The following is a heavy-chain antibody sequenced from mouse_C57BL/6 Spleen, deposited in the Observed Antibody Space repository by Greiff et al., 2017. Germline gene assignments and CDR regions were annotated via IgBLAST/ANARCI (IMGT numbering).Heavy chain of an antibody. D-gene: IGHD1-1*01. V-gene: IGHV1-64*01. J-gene: IGHJ4*01. Sequence: QVQLKQPGAELVKPGASVKLSCKASGYTFTSYWMHWVKQRPGQGLEWIGMIHPNSGSTNYNEKFKSKATLTVDKSSSTAYMQLSSLTSEDSAVYYCARGTTVRDYAMDYWGQGTSVTVSS. CDR1: GYTFTSYW. CDR2: IHPNSGST. CDR3: ARGTTVRDYAMDY.